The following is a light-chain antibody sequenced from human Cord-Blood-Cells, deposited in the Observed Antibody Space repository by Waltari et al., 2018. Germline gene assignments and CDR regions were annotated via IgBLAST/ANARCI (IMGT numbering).Light chain of an antibody. V-gene: IGKV3-15*01. J-gene: IGKJ3*01. CDR2: GAS. CDR1: QSVSSN. Sequence: EIVMTQSPATLSVSPGERATLSCRASQSVSSNLAWYQQKPGQAPRLLIYGASTRATGIPARFSGSGSATEFTLTISSLQSEDCAVYYCQQYNNWPFTFGPGTKVDIK. CDR3: QQYNNWPFT.